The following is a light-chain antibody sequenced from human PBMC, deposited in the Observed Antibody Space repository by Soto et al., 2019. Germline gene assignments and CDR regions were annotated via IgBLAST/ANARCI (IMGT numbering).Light chain of an antibody. CDR2: GTS. CDR3: QQYDSSHYT. V-gene: IGKV3-20*01. J-gene: IGKJ2*01. Sequence: EIVLTQSPGTLSLSPGEGATLSCRASQSVGSNYLAWYQQKPGQAPRLLIYGTSTRDTGIPDRFSGSGSGTDFSLTISSLDPEDFAVYYCQQYDSSHYTFGQGTKLEIK. CDR1: QSVGSNY.